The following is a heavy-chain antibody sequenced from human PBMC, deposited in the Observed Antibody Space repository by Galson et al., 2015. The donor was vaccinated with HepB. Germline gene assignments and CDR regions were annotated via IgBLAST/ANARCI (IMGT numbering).Heavy chain of an antibody. D-gene: IGHD1-26*01. CDR2: ISGSGGST. CDR3: AKDPFRWELLLFDY. CDR1: GFTLSSYA. Sequence: SLRLSCAASGFTLSSYAMSWVRQAPGKGLEWVSAISGSGGSTYYADSVKGRFTISRDNSKNTLYLQMNSLRAEDTAVYYCAKDPFRWELLLFDYWGQGTLVTVSS. J-gene: IGHJ4*02. V-gene: IGHV3-23*01.